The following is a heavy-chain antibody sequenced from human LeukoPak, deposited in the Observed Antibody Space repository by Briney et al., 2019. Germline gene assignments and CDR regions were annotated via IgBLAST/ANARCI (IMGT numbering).Heavy chain of an antibody. Sequence: ASVKVSCKASGYTFTSYDIDWVRQATGQGLEWMGWMNPNSGNTGYAQKFQGRVTMTRNTSISTAYMELSSLRSEDTAVYYCASRGTAVAPFDYWGQGTLVTVSS. J-gene: IGHJ4*02. V-gene: IGHV1-8*02. CDR1: GYTFTSYD. D-gene: IGHD6-19*01. CDR3: ASRGTAVAPFDY. CDR2: MNPNSGNT.